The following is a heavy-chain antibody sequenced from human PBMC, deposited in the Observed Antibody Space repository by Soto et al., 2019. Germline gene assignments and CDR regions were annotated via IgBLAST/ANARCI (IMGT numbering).Heavy chain of an antibody. CDR1: GASVGTGY. J-gene: IGHJ6*02. Sequence: SETLSLTCTVSGASVGTGYWSWIRQPPGKGQEWIGFMYYSGSFNYNPSLRSRVTISVDTSKNQFSLKVRSVTAADTAMYYCERLGLYCSGTSCHGYYAMDVWGQGTTVTVSS. V-gene: IGHV4-59*08. D-gene: IGHD2-2*01. CDR3: ERLGLYCSGTSCHGYYAMDV. CDR2: MYYSGSF.